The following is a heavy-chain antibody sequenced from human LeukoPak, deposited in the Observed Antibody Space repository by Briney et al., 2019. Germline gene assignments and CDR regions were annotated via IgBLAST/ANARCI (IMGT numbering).Heavy chain of an antibody. D-gene: IGHD2-21*01. CDR1: GGSISSYY. Sequence: SETLSLTCSVSGGSISSYYWSWIRQPPGKGLEWIGYIYYSGSTNYNPSLKSRVTISVDTSKNQFSLKLSSVTAADTAVYYCAREVYSHFDYWGQGTLVTVSS. CDR2: IYYSGST. CDR3: AREVYSHFDY. V-gene: IGHV4-59*12. J-gene: IGHJ4*02.